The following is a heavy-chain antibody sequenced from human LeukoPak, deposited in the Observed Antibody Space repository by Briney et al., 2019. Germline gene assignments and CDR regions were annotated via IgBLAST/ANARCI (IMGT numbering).Heavy chain of an antibody. CDR2: ISSSSDTI. J-gene: IGHJ6*04. Sequence: PGGSLRLSCAASGFTLITYSMNWVRQAPGKGLEWVSYISSSSDTIYYADSVKGRFTISRDNSKKTLYLQMNSLRAEDTAVYYCAELGITMIGGVWGKGTTVTISS. CDR3: AELGITMIGGV. V-gene: IGHV3-48*04. CDR1: GFTLITYS. D-gene: IGHD3-10*02.